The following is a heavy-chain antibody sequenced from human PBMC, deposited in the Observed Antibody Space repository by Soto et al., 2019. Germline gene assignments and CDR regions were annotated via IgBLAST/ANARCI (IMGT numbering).Heavy chain of an antibody. CDR1: GFTFSSYG. CDR2: IWYDGSNK. D-gene: IGHD1-26*01. V-gene: IGHV3-33*01. J-gene: IGHJ6*02. CDR3: AREAGQSGSRVYSMDV. Sequence: QVQLVESGGGVVQPGRSLRLSCAASGFTFSSYGMHWVRQAPGKGLEWVAVIWYDGSNKYYADSVKGRFTISRDNSKNTLYLQMNSLRAEDTAVYYCAREAGQSGSRVYSMDVWGQGTTVTVSS.